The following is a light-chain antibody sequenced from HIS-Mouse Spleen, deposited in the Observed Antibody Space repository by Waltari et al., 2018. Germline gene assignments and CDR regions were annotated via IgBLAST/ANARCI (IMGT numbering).Light chain of an antibody. CDR3: YSTDSSGNHRV. V-gene: IGLV3-10*01. CDR1: ALPNTY. CDR2: EDS. J-gene: IGLJ2*01. Sequence: SYELTQPPSVSVSPGQTARITCSGDALPNTYAYLYQQKSGPAPVLVIHEDSKRPSGIPERFSGSSSGTMATLTISGAQVEDEADYYCYSTDSSGNHRVFGGGTKLTVL.